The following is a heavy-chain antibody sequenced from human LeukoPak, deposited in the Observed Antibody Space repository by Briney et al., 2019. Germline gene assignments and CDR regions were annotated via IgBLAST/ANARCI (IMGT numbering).Heavy chain of an antibody. Sequence: ASVKVSCKASGYTFSDFYVHWVRQAPGQGLEGVGWIHPNSGGTNYAQSLQGRVTMTRDRSISTAYMELSRLTSDDTAVYYCARDPLSNSWYYFDYWGQGTLVTVSS. V-gene: IGHV1-2*02. CDR3: ARDPLSNSWYYFDY. D-gene: IGHD2-2*01. CDR2: IHPNSGGT. J-gene: IGHJ4*02. CDR1: GYTFSDFY.